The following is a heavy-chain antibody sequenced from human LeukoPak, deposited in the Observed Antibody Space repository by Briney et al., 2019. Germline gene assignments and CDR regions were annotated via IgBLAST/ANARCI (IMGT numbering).Heavy chain of an antibody. V-gene: IGHV1-2*06. Sequence: ASVKVSCKASGCTFTGYYMHWVRQAPGQGLEWMGRINPNSGGTNYAQKFQGRVTMTRDTSISTAYMELSRLRSDDTAVYYCARVRGYSYGSGAFDIWGQGTMVTVSS. CDR2: INPNSGGT. J-gene: IGHJ3*02. CDR3: ARVRGYSYGSGAFDI. CDR1: GCTFTGYY. D-gene: IGHD5-18*01.